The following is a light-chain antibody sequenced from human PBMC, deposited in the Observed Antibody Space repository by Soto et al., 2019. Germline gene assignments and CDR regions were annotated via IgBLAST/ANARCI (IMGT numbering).Light chain of an antibody. Sequence: DIQMTQSPSTLSGSVGDRVTITCRASQTISSWLAWYQRKPGKAPKLLIYKASTLKSGVPSRFSGSGSGTEFTLTISSLQSDDFATYYCQHYNSYSEAFGQGIKVELK. CDR3: QHYNSYSEA. CDR1: QTISSW. J-gene: IGKJ1*01. CDR2: KAS. V-gene: IGKV1-5*03.